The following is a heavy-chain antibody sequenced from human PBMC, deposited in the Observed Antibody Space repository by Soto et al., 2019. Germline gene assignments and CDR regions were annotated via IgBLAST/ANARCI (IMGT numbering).Heavy chain of an antibody. CDR1: GFTFSSYG. V-gene: IGHV3-33*01. CDR3: ARDLQTWPRGTVDC. J-gene: IGHJ4*02. D-gene: IGHD3-10*01. CDR2: IWYDGSNK. Sequence: GGSLRLSCATSGFTFSSYGMHWVRQAPGKGLEWVAVIWYDGSNKYYADSVKGRFTIPRDNSKNTMYLQINSLRAEDTAVYYCARDLQTWPRGTVDCWGQGTLVTVSS.